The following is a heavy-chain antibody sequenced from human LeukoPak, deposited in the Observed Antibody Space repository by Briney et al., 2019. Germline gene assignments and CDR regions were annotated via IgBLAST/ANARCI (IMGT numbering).Heavy chain of an antibody. J-gene: IGHJ4*02. CDR1: GGSFSGYY. D-gene: IGHD2-15*01. V-gene: IGHV4-34*01. CDR2: INYSGSN. CDR3: ARGGYCSGGSCHEYYFDY. Sequence: SGTLSLTCAVYGGSFSGYYWSWIRQPPGKGLEWIGEINYSGSNNYNPSLKSRVTISVDTSKNQFSLKLSSVTAADTAVYYCARGGYCSGGSCHEYYFDYWGQGTLVTVPS.